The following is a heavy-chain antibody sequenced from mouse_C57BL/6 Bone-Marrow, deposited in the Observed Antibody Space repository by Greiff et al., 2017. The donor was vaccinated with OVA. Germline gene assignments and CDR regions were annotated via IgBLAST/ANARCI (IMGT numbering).Heavy chain of an antibody. J-gene: IGHJ1*03. CDR1: GYTFTSYW. CDR2: IDPNSGGT. Sequence: QVQLQQPGAELVKPGASVKLSCKASGYTFTSYWMHWVKQRPGRGLEWIGRIDPNSGGTKYNEKFKSKATLTVDKPSSTAYMQLSSLTSEDSAVYYCARSITTVVPHWYFDVWGTGTTVTVSS. V-gene: IGHV1-72*01. CDR3: ARSITTVVPHWYFDV. D-gene: IGHD1-1*01.